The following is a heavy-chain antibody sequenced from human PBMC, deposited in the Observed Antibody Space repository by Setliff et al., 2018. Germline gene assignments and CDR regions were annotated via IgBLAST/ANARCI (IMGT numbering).Heavy chain of an antibody. CDR1: GFTFSSYA. Sequence: PGGSLRLSCAASGFTFSSYAMSWVRQAPGKGLEWVSSVGVSGASSYYADSVKGRFTISRDNSKNTLYLQMNSLRAEDTAVYFCTTKSRGIAVPGTQRAYFQHWGQGTLVTVSS. CDR2: VGVSGASS. J-gene: IGHJ1*01. V-gene: IGHV3-23*01. CDR3: TTKSRGIAVPGTQRAYFQH. D-gene: IGHD6-13*01.